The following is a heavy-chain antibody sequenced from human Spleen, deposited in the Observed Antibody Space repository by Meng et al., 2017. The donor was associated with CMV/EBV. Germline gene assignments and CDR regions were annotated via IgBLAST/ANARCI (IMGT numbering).Heavy chain of an antibody. D-gene: IGHD1-26*01. J-gene: IGHJ3*02. CDR2: ISHDGSFK. Sequence: GESLKISCVASGFTFSSYPMHWVRQAPGKGLEWVTIISHDGSFKVCADSVKGRFTVSRDGSKNTLYLQMNSLRPEDTAVYYCARDGRVDAFDIWGQGTMVTVS. CDR1: GFTFSSYP. V-gene: IGHV3-30*04. CDR3: ARDGRVDAFDI.